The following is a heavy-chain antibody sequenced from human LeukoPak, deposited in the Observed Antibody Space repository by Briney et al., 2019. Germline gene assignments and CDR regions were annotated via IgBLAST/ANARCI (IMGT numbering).Heavy chain of an antibody. CDR1: GFTFGDYS. V-gene: IGHV3-49*04. D-gene: IGHD3-10*01. CDR2: VGSEAYGATT. J-gene: IGHJ2*01. Sequence: PGGSLRLSCTASGFTFGDYSVSWVRQAPEKGLEWVSFVGSEAYGATTNYAASVKGRFSISRDDSRSIAYLQMSSLKTADTAVYYCTRVALGSSYNGYFDLWGRGTLVTVSS. CDR3: TRVALGSSYNGYFDL.